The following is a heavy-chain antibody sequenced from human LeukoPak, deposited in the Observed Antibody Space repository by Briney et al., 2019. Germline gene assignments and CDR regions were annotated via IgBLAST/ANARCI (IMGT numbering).Heavy chain of an antibody. D-gene: IGHD1-1*01. V-gene: IGHV1-2*02. CDR3: ARVKLERLARAGMDV. J-gene: IGHJ6*02. Sequence: ASVKVSCKASGYTFIDYYIHWVRQAPGQGLEWMGWINPNSGGTHYAQKFQGRVTMTRDTSISTAYMELSRLRSDDTAVYYCARVKLERLARAGMDVWGQGTTVTVSS. CDR1: GYTFIDYY. CDR2: INPNSGGT.